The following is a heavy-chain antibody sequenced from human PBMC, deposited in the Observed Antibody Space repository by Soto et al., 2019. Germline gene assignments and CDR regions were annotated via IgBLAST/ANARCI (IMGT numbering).Heavy chain of an antibody. D-gene: IGHD5-12*01. CDR3: AKVHKGVATPNWFDP. V-gene: IGHV3-23*01. CDR1: GFTFSSYA. Sequence: PGGSLRLSCAASGFTFSSYAMSWVRQALGRGLEWVSAISGSGGSTYYADSVKGRFTISRDNSKNTLYLQMNSLRAEDTAVYYCAKVHKGVATPNWFDPWGQGTLVTVSS. J-gene: IGHJ5*02. CDR2: ISGSGGST.